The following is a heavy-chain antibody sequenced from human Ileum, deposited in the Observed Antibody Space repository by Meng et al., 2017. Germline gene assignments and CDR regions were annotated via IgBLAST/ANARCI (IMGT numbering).Heavy chain of an antibody. CDR2: ISQRVRA. V-gene: IGHV4-4*03. CDR1: HGSICIKTS. CDR3: ARHGGYSQDF. D-gene: IGHD4-23*01. Sequence: QALLQPPGPGVCRHPGPLPPTCAVFHGSICIKTSWSGVRQPPWKVLEWIGQISQRVRASFNPSLKSRVTMSVDKSKSQFSLMLTSVTAADTSIYYCARHGGYSQDFWGQGTLVTVSS. J-gene: IGHJ4*02.